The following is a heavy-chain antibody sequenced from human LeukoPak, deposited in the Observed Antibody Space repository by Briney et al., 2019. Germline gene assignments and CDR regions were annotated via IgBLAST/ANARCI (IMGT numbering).Heavy chain of an antibody. CDR1: GFTFSSYG. V-gene: IGHV3-30*02. Sequence: GGSLRLSCAASGFTFSSYGMHWVRQAPGKGLEWVAFIRYDGSNKYYADSVKGRFTISRDNSKNTLYLQMNSLRAEDTAVYYCAKGDYDFWSSQGAFDYWGQGTLVTVSS. CDR2: IRYDGSNK. CDR3: AKGDYDFWSSQGAFDY. D-gene: IGHD3-3*01. J-gene: IGHJ4*02.